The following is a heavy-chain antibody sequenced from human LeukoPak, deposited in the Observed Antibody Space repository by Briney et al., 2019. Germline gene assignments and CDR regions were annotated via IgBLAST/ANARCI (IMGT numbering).Heavy chain of an antibody. V-gene: IGHV3-48*02. CDR2: ISSSSGSK. J-gene: IGHJ4*02. CDR3: ARGRQWRGFDY. CDR1: GFAFRTYS. D-gene: IGHD6-19*01. Sequence: GGSLRLSCGASGFAFRTYSMSRVRQAPGKGLEWVSYISSSSGSKHYADSVRGRFAISRDNAKNSLYLQMNSLRDEDTAVYYCARGRQWRGFDYWGQGALVTVSS.